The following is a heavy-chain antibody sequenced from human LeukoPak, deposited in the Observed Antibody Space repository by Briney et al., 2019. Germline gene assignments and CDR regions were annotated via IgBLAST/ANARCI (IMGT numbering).Heavy chain of an antibody. CDR1: GFTFTSYA. Sequence: GGPLRLSCAASGFTFTSYAMSWVRQAPGKGLEGVSAISGSGGSTYYADSVKGRFTISSDNSKTPLYLQINSLRAEDTALYYCAKALTTSSSSFYYYYYMDVWGKGTTVTVSS. CDR2: ISGSGGST. D-gene: IGHD6-6*01. V-gene: IGHV3-23*01. CDR3: AKALTTSSSSFYYYYYMDV. J-gene: IGHJ6*03.